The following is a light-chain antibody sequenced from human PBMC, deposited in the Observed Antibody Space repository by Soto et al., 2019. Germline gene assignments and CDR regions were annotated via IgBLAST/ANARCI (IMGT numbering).Light chain of an antibody. CDR1: SSDVGGYDY. V-gene: IGLV2-11*01. Sequence: QSALTQPRSVSGSPGQSVTISCIGTSSDVGGYDYVSWYQQYPGKAPKLMIYDVTKRPSGVPDRFSGSKFGNTASLTISGLQTGDEADYYCYSYAGSYTLYLFGTGTKVTVL. CDR3: YSYAGSYTLYL. CDR2: DVT. J-gene: IGLJ1*01.